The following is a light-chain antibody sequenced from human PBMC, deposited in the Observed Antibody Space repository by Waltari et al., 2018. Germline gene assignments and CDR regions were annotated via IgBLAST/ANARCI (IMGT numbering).Light chain of an antibody. J-gene: IGKJ4*01. CDR1: QSVTSIP. V-gene: IGKV3-20*01. Sequence: IVLTQSPGTLPLSPGERATLSCRASQSVTSIPLSWYQQKLGQAPRLLIYGTSSRATGAPDRFSGSGSGTDFTLTISRLEPEDVAVDYCQQYDGEVVTFGGGTKVEI. CDR3: QQYDGEVVT. CDR2: GTS.